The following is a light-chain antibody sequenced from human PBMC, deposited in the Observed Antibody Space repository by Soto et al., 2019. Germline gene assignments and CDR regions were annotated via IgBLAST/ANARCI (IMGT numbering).Light chain of an antibody. CDR3: SSYTSSSTQV. V-gene: IGLV2-14*03. CDR2: DVS. Sequence: SDLTQPAYMSGSPGEASTISRTGSDVRGNEYVSWYQHYPGKAPKLIISDVSSRPSGVSDRFSGSKSGDSASLTISGLQAEDEADYYCSSYTSSSTQVFGGGTKVTVL. J-gene: IGLJ2*01. CDR1: DVRGNEY.